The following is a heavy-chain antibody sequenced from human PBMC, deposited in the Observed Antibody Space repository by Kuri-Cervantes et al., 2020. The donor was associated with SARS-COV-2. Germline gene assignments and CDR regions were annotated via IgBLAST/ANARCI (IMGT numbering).Heavy chain of an antibody. Sequence: ETLSLTCAASGFTFDDYGMSWVRQAPGKGLEWVSGINWNGGSTGYADSVKSRFTISRDNAKNSLYLQMNSLRAEDTALYYCARESTIFGVVIWFDPWGQGTLVTVSS. CDR1: GFTFDDYG. CDR3: ARESTIFGVVIWFDP. D-gene: IGHD3-3*01. CDR2: INWNGGST. V-gene: IGHV3-20*04. J-gene: IGHJ5*02.